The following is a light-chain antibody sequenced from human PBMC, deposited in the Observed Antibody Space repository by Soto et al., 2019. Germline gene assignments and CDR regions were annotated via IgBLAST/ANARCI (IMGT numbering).Light chain of an antibody. CDR3: LQDNDWPLST. CDR2: GAS. Sequence: EIVMTQSPATLSVSPGERATLSCRASQSVSIDLAWYQQTPGQAPRLLIYGASTRATGIPVRFSGSGSGTEFTLTINSLQSEDSGIYYCLQDNDWPLSTFGQGTRREIK. V-gene: IGKV3-15*01. CDR1: QSVSID. J-gene: IGKJ5*01.